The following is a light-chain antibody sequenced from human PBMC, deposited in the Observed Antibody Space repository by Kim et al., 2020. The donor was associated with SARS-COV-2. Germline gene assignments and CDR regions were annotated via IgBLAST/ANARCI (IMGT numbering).Light chain of an antibody. CDR3: QVWDSSSDHPYVV. V-gene: IGLV3-21*04. Sequence: GKTASITCGGNNIGSKSVHWYQQKPGQAPVVVIYYGADRPSGIPERLSGSKSGNTATLTISRVEAGDEADYYCQVWDSSSDHPYVVFGGGTQLTVL. CDR1: NIGSKS. CDR2: YGA. J-gene: IGLJ2*01.